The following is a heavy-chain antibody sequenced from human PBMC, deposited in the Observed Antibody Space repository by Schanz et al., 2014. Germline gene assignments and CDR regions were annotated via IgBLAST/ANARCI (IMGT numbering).Heavy chain of an antibody. Sequence: EVQLLESGGGLVQPGGSLRLSCAASGFTFSSYAMTWVRQAPGMGLEWVSAISGRDGSTYYADSVRGRFTISRDNSKNTVYLQMNSLRPGDTAVYYCARESSNDIVLVPGAVFDHWGQGTLVTVSS. CDR1: GFTFSSYA. V-gene: IGHV3-23*01. CDR3: ARESSNDIVLVPGAVFDH. D-gene: IGHD2-2*01. J-gene: IGHJ4*02. CDR2: ISGRDGST.